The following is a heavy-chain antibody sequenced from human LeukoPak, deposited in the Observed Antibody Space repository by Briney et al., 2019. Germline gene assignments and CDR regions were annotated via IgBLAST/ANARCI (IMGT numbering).Heavy chain of an antibody. V-gene: IGHV1-8*02. Sequence: ASVKVSCKASGYTFTSYDINWVRQATGQGLEWMGWMNPNSGNTGYAQKFQGRVTMTTDTSTSTAYMELRSLRSDDTAVYYCARDEVAMGGSTRPFDIWGQGTMVTVSS. CDR1: GYTFTSYD. J-gene: IGHJ3*02. CDR3: ARDEVAMGGSTRPFDI. D-gene: IGHD5-18*01. CDR2: MNPNSGNT.